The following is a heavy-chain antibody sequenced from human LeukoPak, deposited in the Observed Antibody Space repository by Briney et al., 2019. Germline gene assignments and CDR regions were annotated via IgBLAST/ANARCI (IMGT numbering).Heavy chain of an antibody. V-gene: IGHV3-7*01. CDR1: GFTFSNYW. CDR2: INKDGSEI. J-gene: IGHJ5*02. D-gene: IGHD3-10*01. CDR3: ARDGWFGDYNWFDP. Sequence: GGSLRLSCAASGFTFSNYWMSWVRQAPGKGLEWVAHINKDGSEIYYVDSVKGRFTISRDNAKNSLYLQMNSLRAEDTAMYYCARDGWFGDYNWFDPWGQGTLVTVSS.